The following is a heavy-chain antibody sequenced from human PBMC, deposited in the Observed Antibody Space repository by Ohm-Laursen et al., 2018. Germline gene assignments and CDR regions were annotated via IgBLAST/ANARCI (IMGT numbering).Heavy chain of an antibody. J-gene: IGHJ6*02. CDR3: ARGHYYDMDV. CDR1: GFTFSSYW. V-gene: IGHV3-74*01. CDR2: IYSDGTDT. Sequence: SLRLSCAASGFTFSSYWMHWVRQDPGKGLVWVSRIYSDGTDTIYADSVRGRFTISRDNARNTLFLQMNSLRAEDTAVYYCARGHYYDMDVWGQGTTVTVSS.